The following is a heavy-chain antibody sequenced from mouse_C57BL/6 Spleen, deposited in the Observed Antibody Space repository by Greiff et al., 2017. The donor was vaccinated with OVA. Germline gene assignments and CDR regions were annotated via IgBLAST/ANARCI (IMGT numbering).Heavy chain of an antibody. J-gene: IGHJ1*03. CDR3: AKGGYYWYFDV. CDR1: GYTFTDYY. D-gene: IGHD2-2*01. V-gene: IGHV1-76*01. CDR2: IYPGSGNT. Sequence: VQVVESGAELVRPGASVKLSCKASGYTFTDYYINWVKQRPGQGLEWIARIYPGSGNTYYNEKFKGKATLTAEKSSSTAYMQLSSLTSEDSAVYFCAKGGYYWYFDVWGTGTTVTVSS.